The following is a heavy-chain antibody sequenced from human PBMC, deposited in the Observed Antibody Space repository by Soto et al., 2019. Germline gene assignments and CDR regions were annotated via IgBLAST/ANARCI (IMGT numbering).Heavy chain of an antibody. J-gene: IGHJ6*02. D-gene: IGHD3-22*01. V-gene: IGHV3-23*01. CDR3: AKDRGYYYDSTGYYYYYGMDV. CDR2: ISGSGGST. Sequence: GGSLILSCAASGFPLRSYSMNWGRPAPGKGAGWGSGISGSGGSTYYADSVKGRFTISRDNSKNTLYLQMNSLRAEDTAVYYCAKDRGYYYDSTGYYYYYGMDVWGQGTTVTVSS. CDR1: GFPLRSYS.